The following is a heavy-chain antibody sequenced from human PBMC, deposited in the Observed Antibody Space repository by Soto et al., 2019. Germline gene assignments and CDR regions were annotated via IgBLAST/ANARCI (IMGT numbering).Heavy chain of an antibody. CDR1: GGRFGAYG. D-gene: IGHD2-15*01. CDR3: ARVPSYCSGGSCFDY. V-gene: IGHV3-64*01. CDR2: ISTNGVST. J-gene: IGHJ4*02. Sequence: GGSLRVCWGAAGGRFGAYGGCWVRQALGKGLEYVSAISTNGVSTYYANSVKGRFNISRDNSKNTLYLQMGSLRAEDTAVYYCARVPSYCSGGSCFDYWGQGTLVTVSS.